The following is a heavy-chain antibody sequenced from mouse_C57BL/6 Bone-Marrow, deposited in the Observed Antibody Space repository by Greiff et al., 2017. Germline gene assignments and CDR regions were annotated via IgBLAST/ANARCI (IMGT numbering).Heavy chain of an antibody. D-gene: IGHD2-4*01. Sequence: QVQLQQPGAELVKPGASVKMSCKASGYTFTSYWITWVKQRPGQGLEWIGDIYPGSGSTNYNEKFKSKATLTVDTSSSTAYMQLSSLTSEDSAVYYCARIYYDSLYAMDYWGQGTSVTVSS. V-gene: IGHV1-55*01. CDR2: IYPGSGST. CDR1: GYTFTSYW. J-gene: IGHJ4*01. CDR3: ARIYYDSLYAMDY.